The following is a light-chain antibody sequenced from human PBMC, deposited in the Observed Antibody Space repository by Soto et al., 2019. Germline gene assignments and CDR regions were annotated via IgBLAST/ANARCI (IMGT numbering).Light chain of an antibody. J-gene: IGKJ1*01. CDR1: QSISSY. CDR2: AAS. Sequence: DIQMTQSPSSLSASVGDRVTITCRASQSISSYLNWYQQKPGKAPKLLIYAASSLQSGVPSRFSGSGSGTDFTLTISSLQPEDVATYYCQESYSTSFGQGTTVDIK. CDR3: QESYSTS. V-gene: IGKV1-39*01.